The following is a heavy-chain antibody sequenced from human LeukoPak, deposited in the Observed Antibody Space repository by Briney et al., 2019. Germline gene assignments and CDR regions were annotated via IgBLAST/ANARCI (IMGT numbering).Heavy chain of an antibody. V-gene: IGHV3-21*01. CDR1: GFTFSSYS. J-gene: IGHJ6*03. Sequence: PGGSLRLSCAASGFTFSSYSMNWVRHAPGKGLEWVSSISSSSSYIYYADSVKGRFTISRDNAKNSMHLQMNSLRAEDTAVYYCARDMRDYMDYYYASMDVWGKGTTVTVSS. CDR2: ISSSSSYI. D-gene: IGHD4-11*01. CDR3: ARDMRDYMDYYYASMDV.